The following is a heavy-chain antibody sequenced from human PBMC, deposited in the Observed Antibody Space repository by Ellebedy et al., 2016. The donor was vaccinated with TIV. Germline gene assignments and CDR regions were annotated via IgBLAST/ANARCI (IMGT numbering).Heavy chain of an antibody. Sequence: GGSLRLXXAASGFTSSSYWMHWVRQAPGKGLEWVANIKQDGSVKKYVGSVKGRFTISRDNGKNSLYLQMNSLRGEDTAVYYCAREVGGGGAYWGQGTLVTVSS. V-gene: IGHV3-7*01. D-gene: IGHD2-21*01. CDR1: GFTSSSYW. CDR3: AREVGGGGAY. CDR2: IKQDGSVK. J-gene: IGHJ4*02.